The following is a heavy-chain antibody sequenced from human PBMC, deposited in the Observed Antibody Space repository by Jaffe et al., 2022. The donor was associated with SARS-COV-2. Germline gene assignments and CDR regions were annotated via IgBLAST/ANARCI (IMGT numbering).Heavy chain of an antibody. CDR3: AKASVDYRKDKYCFDY. CDR2: INGNSDRT. CDR1: GFTFDDYA. J-gene: IGHJ4*02. Sequence: EVQLVESGGGVVQPGGSLRLSCAASGFTFDDYAMHWVRQAPGKGLEWVSLINGNSDRTYYADSVKGRFTVSRDNSKDSLYLQMNSLRTEDTALYYCAKASVDYRKDKYCFDYWGQGTLVTVSS. V-gene: IGHV3-43*02. D-gene: IGHD4-4*01.